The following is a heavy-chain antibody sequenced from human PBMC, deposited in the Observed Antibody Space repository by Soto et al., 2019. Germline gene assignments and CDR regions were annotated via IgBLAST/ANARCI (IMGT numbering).Heavy chain of an antibody. CDR1: GFTFTSSA. J-gene: IGHJ5*02. Sequence: QMQLVQSGPEVKKPGTSVKVSCKASGFTFTSSAMQWVRQARGQRLEWIGWIVLGSGNTNYAQKFQERVTITRDMSTSTAYMELSSLRSEDTAVYYCAAVLVVVPAGMPSTTNPFDPWGQGTLVTVSS. CDR2: IVLGSGNT. D-gene: IGHD2-2*01. V-gene: IGHV1-58*02. CDR3: AAVLVVVPAGMPSTTNPFDP.